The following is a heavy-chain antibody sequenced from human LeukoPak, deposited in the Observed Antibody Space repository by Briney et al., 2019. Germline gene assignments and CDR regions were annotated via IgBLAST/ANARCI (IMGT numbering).Heavy chain of an antibody. CDR3: ARSPEGGQDDYGDPFDY. J-gene: IGHJ4*02. V-gene: IGHV4-39*01. D-gene: IGHD4-17*01. CDR2: FHTSGTS. CDR1: GGSITRSNDY. Sequence: PSETLSLTCAVSGGSITRSNDYWDWIRQPPGKGLEWIGYFHTSGTSFSKSSLESRVTISADSSKNQFFLKLSSVTAADTAVYYCARSPEGGQDDYGDPFDYWGQGTLVTVSS.